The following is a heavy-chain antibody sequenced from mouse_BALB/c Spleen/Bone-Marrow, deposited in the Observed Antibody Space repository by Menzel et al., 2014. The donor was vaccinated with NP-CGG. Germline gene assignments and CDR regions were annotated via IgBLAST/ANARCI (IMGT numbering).Heavy chain of an antibody. CDR2: ISIYSGNT. Sequence: VQGVESGPERVRPGVSVKISCKGSGYTFTDYPMLWVKQSHAKSLEWIGVISIYSGNTHYNQNFKGKAKMTVDKSASTVYMELARLTSEDSAIYHCARGFLGYFDYWGQGTTLTVSS. V-gene: IGHV1S137*01. CDR3: ARGFLGYFDY. CDR1: GYTFTDYP. J-gene: IGHJ2*01.